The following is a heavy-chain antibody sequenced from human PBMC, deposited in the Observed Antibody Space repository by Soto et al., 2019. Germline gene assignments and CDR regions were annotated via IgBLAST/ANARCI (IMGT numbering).Heavy chain of an antibody. CDR1: GFTFSSYA. Sequence: EVQLLESGGGLVQPGGSLRLSCAASGFTFSSYAMSWVRQAPGKGLEWVSAISGSGGSTYYADSVKGRFTISRDNSKNTLYLQMSSLRAEDTAVYYCAKCGYQPTFYMDVWGQVTTVTVSS. D-gene: IGHD2-2*01. CDR3: AKCGYQPTFYMDV. V-gene: IGHV3-23*01. CDR2: ISGSGGST. J-gene: IGHJ6*02.